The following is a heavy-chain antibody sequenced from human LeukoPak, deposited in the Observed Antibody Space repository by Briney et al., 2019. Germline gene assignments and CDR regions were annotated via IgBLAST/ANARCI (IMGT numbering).Heavy chain of an antibody. CDR3: ARYSSGWCFDY. Sequence: ASVNVSFKASGYTFTSYAMHWVRQAPGQRLEWMGWINAGNGNTKYSQKFQGRVTITRDTSASIAYMELSSLRSEDTAVYYCARYSSGWCFDYWGQGTLVTVSS. D-gene: IGHD6-19*01. CDR1: GYTFTSYA. J-gene: IGHJ4*02. V-gene: IGHV1-3*01. CDR2: INAGNGNT.